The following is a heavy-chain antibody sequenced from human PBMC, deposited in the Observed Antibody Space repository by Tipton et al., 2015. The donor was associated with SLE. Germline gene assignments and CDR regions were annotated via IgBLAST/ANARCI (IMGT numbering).Heavy chain of an antibody. CDR1: GFTFSSYW. CDR3: ARDPDVSYFYH. V-gene: IGHV3-7*01. J-gene: IGHJ4*02. Sequence: SLRLSCAASGFTFSSYWMTWVRQAPGKGLEWVASIKQDGSEKNYVDPVKGRFTISRDNAKNSVFLHMNSLRAEDTAVYYCARDPDVSYFYHWGQGTLVTVSS. CDR2: IKQDGSEK. D-gene: IGHD3-10*02.